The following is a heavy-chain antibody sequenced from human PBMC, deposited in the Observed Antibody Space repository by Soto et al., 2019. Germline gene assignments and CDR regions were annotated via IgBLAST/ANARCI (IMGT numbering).Heavy chain of an antibody. CDR1: GYTFTSYG. D-gene: IGHD3-3*01. CDR3: ARDPSNYDFWSGSNCFDP. V-gene: IGHV1-18*04. CDR2: ISAYNGNT. J-gene: IGHJ5*02. Sequence: ASVKVSCKASGYTFTSYGISWVRQAPGQGLEWMGWISAYNGNTNYAQKLQGRVTMTTDTSTSTAYMELRSLRSDDTAVYYCARDPSNYDFWSGSNCFDPWGQGTLVTVSS.